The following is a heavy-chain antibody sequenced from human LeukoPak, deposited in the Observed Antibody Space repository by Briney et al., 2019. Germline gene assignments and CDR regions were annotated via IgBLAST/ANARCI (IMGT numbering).Heavy chain of an antibody. CDR3: ARTDYYDSRGDY. V-gene: IGHV3-7*01. J-gene: IGHJ4*02. CDR2: IKQDGSEK. Sequence: GSLRLSCTASGFTFSSYWMSWVRQAPGKGLEWVANIKQDGSEKNYVDSVKGRFTISRDNAKNSLYLQMNSLRAEDTAVYYCARTDYYDSRGDYWGQGTLVTVTS. CDR1: GFTFSSYW. D-gene: IGHD3-22*01.